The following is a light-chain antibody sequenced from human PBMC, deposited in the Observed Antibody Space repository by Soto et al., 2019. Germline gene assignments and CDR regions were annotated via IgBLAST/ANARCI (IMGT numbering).Light chain of an antibody. CDR3: QQYENVPLT. CDR1: QDISNY. V-gene: IGKV1-33*01. CDR2: DAS. J-gene: IGKJ4*01. Sequence: DIQMTQSPSSLSASVGDRVTITCQASQDISNYLSWYQQKPGKAPNLLIFDASNLETGVASRFTGSGAGTDFTFTISGLQPEDVATYYCQQYENVPLTFGGGTKVEIK.